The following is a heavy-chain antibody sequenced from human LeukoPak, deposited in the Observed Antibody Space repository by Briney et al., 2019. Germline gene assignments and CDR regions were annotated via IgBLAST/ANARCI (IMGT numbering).Heavy chain of an antibody. J-gene: IGHJ4*02. CDR2: ISSSGGST. Sequence: GGSLRLSCAASGFTFSSYAMSWVRQAPGKGLEWVSAISSSGGSTYYADSVKGRFTISRDNSKNTLYLQMNSLRADDTAVYYCAKDRSSGSCFDYWGQGILVTVSS. CDR1: GFTFSSYA. D-gene: IGHD1-26*01. CDR3: AKDRSSGSCFDY. V-gene: IGHV3-23*01.